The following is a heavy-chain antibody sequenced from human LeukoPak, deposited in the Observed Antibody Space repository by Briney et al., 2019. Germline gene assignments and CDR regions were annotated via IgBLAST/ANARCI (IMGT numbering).Heavy chain of an antibody. Sequence: GGSLRLSCAASGFTFSDYYMSWIRQAPGKGLKWVSYISSSGSTIYYADSVKGRFTISRDNAKNSLYLQMNSLRAEDTAVYYCATSGWYGYYYFDYWGQGTLVTVSS. J-gene: IGHJ4*02. CDR2: ISSSGSTI. CDR1: GFTFSDYY. D-gene: IGHD6-19*01. CDR3: ATSGWYGYYYFDY. V-gene: IGHV3-11*04.